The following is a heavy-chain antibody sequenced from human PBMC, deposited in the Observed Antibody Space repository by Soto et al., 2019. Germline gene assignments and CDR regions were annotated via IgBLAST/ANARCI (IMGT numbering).Heavy chain of an antibody. Sequence: QAQLVESGGRVVQPGRSLRLSCAASGFTFSSYGMHWVRQAPGKGLEWVAVIWYDGSNKYYADSVKGRFTISRDNSKNTLYLQMNSLRAEDTAVYYCARDLGSGDDGTFDYWGQGTLVTVSS. CDR2: IWYDGSNK. J-gene: IGHJ4*02. D-gene: IGHD5-12*01. CDR1: GFTFSSYG. CDR3: ARDLGSGDDGTFDY. V-gene: IGHV3-33*01.